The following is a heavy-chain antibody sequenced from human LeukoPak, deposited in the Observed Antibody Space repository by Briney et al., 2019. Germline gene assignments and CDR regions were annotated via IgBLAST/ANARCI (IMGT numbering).Heavy chain of an antibody. CDR1: GGSISSGSYY. CDR2: IYTTGST. J-gene: IGHJ4*02. V-gene: IGHV4-61*02. D-gene: IGHD4-23*01. Sequence: SQTLSLTCTVSGGSISSGSYYWSWIRQPAGKGLEWIGRIYTTGSTNYNPPLKSRVTISVDTSKNQFSLKLSSVTAADTAVYYCARGPMVVTHFDYWGQGTLVTVSS. CDR3: ARGPMVVTHFDY.